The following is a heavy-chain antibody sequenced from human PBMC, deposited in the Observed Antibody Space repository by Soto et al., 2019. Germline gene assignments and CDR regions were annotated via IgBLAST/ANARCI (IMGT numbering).Heavy chain of an antibody. CDR1: GYTFTSYG. D-gene: IGHD3-3*01. Sequence: VASVKVSCKASGYTFTSYGISWVRQAPGQGLEWMGWISAYNGNTNYAQKLQGRVTMTTDTSTSTAYMELRSLRSDDTAVYYCARETDDFWSGSSPGDYWGQGTLVTVSS. V-gene: IGHV1-18*01. J-gene: IGHJ4*02. CDR3: ARETDDFWSGSSPGDY. CDR2: ISAYNGNT.